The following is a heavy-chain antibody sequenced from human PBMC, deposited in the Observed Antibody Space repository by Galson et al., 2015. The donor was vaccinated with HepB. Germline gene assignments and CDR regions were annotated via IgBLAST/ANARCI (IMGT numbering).Heavy chain of an antibody. CDR2: IIPIHGIA. Sequence: SVKVSCKASGGTFSSYAISWVRQAPGQGLEWMGRIIPIHGIANYAQKFQGRVTITADKSTSTAYMELSSLRSEGTAVYYCARGRAWFDPWGQGTLVTVSS. D-gene: IGHD5-24*01. CDR1: GGTFSSYA. J-gene: IGHJ5*02. V-gene: IGHV1-69*04. CDR3: ARGRAWFDP.